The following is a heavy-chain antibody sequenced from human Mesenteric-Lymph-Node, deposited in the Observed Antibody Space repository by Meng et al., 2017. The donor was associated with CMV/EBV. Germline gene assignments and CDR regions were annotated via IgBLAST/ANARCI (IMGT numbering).Heavy chain of an antibody. CDR3: ARLDIVPTPRSFDY. Sequence: SLKISCAASGFTFDDYAMHWVRQAPGKGLEWVSGISWNSGSIGYADSVKGRFTISRDNAKNSLYLHMNSLRAEDTAVYYCARLDIVPTPRSFDYWGQGSLVTVSS. CDR2: ISWNSGSI. CDR1: GFTFDDYA. D-gene: IGHD2-8*01. J-gene: IGHJ4*02. V-gene: IGHV3-9*01.